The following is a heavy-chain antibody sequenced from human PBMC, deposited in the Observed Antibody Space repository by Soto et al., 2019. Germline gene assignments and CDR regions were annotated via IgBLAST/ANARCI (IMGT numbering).Heavy chain of an antibody. Sequence: QITLKESGPTLVKPTQTLALTCTFSGFSLSTSGVGVGWIRQPPGKALEWLALIYWNEDKSYSPSLKSRLAIPKDTSRNQVVLTLTNLDPVATATYFLAISWSSTSWATNAFDPWGQGILVTVSS. D-gene: IGHD2-2*01. J-gene: IGHJ5*02. CDR3: AISWSSTSWATNAFDP. V-gene: IGHV2-5*01. CDR1: GFSLSTSGVG. CDR2: IYWNEDK.